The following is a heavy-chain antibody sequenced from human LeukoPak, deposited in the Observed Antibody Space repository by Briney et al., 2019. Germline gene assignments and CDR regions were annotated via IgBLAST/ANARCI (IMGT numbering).Heavy chain of an antibody. Sequence: GGSLRLSCAASGFSFSNYWMTWVRQAPGKGLEWVAHINQDGSEEHYMDSVRARFTISRDNAKNSLSLQANSLRAEDTAVYYCVRDGGVSGYDLLDYWGQGTLVTVSS. CDR1: GFSFSNYW. CDR2: INQDGSEE. D-gene: IGHD5-12*01. CDR3: VRDGGVSGYDLLDY. V-gene: IGHV3-7*01. J-gene: IGHJ4*02.